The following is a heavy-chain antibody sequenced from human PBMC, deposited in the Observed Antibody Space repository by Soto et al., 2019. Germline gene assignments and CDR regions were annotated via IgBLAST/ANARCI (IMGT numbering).Heavy chain of an antibody. CDR2: ISDDGSNK. J-gene: IGHJ4*02. CDR1: GFTFSSYG. D-gene: IGHD6-19*01. V-gene: IGHV3-30*18. CDR3: AKDSGYSSGWYFDY. Sequence: PGVSLRLSCASSGFTFSSYGMHWVRQAPGKGLEWVAVISDDGSNKYYPDSVKGRFTISRDNSKNTLYLQMNSLRAEDTAVYYCAKDSGYSSGWYFDYWGQGT.